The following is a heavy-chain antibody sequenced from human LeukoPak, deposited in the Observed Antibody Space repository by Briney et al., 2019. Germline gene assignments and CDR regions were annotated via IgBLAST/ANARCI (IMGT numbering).Heavy chain of an antibody. V-gene: IGHV1-69*13. Sequence: PVKVSCKASGYTFTSYDINWVRQAPGQGLEWMGGIIPIFGTANYAQKFQGRVTITADESTSTAYMEVSSLRSEDTAVYYCARGLLTGYHMQLDYWGQGTLVTVSS. CDR3: ARGLLTGYHMQLDY. J-gene: IGHJ4*02. CDR1: GYTFTSYD. CDR2: IIPIFGTA. D-gene: IGHD3-9*01.